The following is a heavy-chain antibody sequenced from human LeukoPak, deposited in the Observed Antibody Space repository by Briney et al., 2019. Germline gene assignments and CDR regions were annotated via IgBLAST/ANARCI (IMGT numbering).Heavy chain of an antibody. CDR1: GFTFSSYA. CDR2: ISGSGGST. J-gene: IGHJ4*02. V-gene: IGHV3-23*01. CDR3: AKTTHDSSGYYYFGY. D-gene: IGHD3-22*01. Sequence: PGGSLRLSCAASGFTFSSYAMSWVRQPPGKGLEWVSAISGSGGSTYYADSVKGRFTISRDNSKNTLYLQMNSLRAEDTAVYYCAKTTHDSSGYYYFGYWGQGTLVTVSS.